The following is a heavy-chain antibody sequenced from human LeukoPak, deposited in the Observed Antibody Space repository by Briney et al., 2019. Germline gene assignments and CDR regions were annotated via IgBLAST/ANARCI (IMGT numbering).Heavy chain of an antibody. D-gene: IGHD6-13*01. CDR1: AYTFTIYG. CDR3: ARGGNWQQLVEYYFDY. CDR2: INPNSGVT. J-gene: IGHJ4*02. Sequence: GASVTLSFKSSAYTFTIYGISWVRQAPGQGLEWMGWINPNSGVTRYAQKFQGRVTTTRDTSINTAYMEVSRLRSDDTAVYYCARGGNWQQLVEYYFDYWGQGTLVTVSS. V-gene: IGHV1-2*02.